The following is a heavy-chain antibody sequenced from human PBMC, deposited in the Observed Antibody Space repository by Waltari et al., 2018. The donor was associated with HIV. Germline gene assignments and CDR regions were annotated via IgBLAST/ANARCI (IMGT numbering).Heavy chain of an antibody. V-gene: IGHV1-2*02. CDR3: TRDAASSGYWYFDL. CDR1: GYTFTGYY. J-gene: IGHJ2*01. CDR2: INPTSGGT. Sequence: QVQLVQSGTEVKKPGASVKVSCKASGYTFTGYYMHWVRQAPGQGLEWMGWINPTSGGTKYAQKFQGRVTVTRHTSISTAYSGLIRLRSDDTAVYYCTRDAASSGYWYFDLWGRGTLVTVSS. D-gene: IGHD6-25*01.